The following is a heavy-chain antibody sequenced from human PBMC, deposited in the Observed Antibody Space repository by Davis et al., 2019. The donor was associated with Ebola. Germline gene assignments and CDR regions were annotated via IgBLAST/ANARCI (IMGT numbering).Heavy chain of an antibody. D-gene: IGHD4-11*01. Sequence: PSETLSLTCTVSGGSISSYYWSWIRQPPGKGLEWIGYIYYSESTNYNPSLKSRVTISVDTSKNQFSLKLSSVTAADTAVYYCARTHGVTTFYYYGMDVWGQGTTVTVSS. CDR3: ARTHGVTTFYYYGMDV. CDR2: IYYSEST. V-gene: IGHV4-59*08. J-gene: IGHJ6*02. CDR1: GGSISSYY.